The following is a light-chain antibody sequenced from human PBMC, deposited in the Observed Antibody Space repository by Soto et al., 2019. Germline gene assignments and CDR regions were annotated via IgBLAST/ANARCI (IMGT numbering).Light chain of an antibody. J-gene: IGLJ1*01. CDR1: SKDFGSYNL. CDR3: CSYAGITTYYV. CDR2: GGT. Sequence: QSALTQPASVAGSPGQSITISCTGTSKDFGSYNLVSWYQQHPGEAPKLMIYGGTKRPSGVSNRFSGSKSGNTASLTISGLQAEDEADYYCCSYAGITTYYVFGTGTKATVL. V-gene: IGLV2-23*01.